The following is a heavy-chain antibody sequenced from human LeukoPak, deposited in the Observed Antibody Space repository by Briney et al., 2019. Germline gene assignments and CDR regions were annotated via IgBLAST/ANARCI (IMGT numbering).Heavy chain of an antibody. CDR3: ARFYYDSSGYRYYFDY. D-gene: IGHD3-22*01. CDR2: IYYSGST. Sequence: SETLSLTCAVSGYSISSYYWSWIRQPPGKGLEWIGYIYYSGSTNYNPSLKSRVTISVDTSKNQFSLKLSSVTAADTAVYYCARFYYDSSGYRYYFDYWGQGTLVTVSS. J-gene: IGHJ4*02. V-gene: IGHV4-59*01. CDR1: GYSISSYY.